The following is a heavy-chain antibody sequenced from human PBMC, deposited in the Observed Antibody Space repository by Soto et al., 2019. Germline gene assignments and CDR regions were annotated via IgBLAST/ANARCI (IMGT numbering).Heavy chain of an antibody. Sequence: PGGSLSHSCSASGFTVNGCEMNWVRQAPGKGLDWVSGFSRSGKYKYYAVSVRGRFTISRDNAKNSLXLKLKSLRGEDKAVYYCVSVVSAKGGXDDLENWGQGTLVTVXS. CDR2: FSRSGKYK. J-gene: IGHJ3*02. CDR3: VSVVSAKGGXDDLEN. D-gene: IGHD2-21*01. V-gene: IGHV3-21*06. CDR1: GFTVNGCE.